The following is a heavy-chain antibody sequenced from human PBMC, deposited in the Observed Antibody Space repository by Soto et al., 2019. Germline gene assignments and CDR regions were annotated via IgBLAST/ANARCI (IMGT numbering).Heavy chain of an antibody. V-gene: IGHV1-18*01. Sequence: ASVKVSCKASGYTFTSYGISWVRQAPGQGLEWMGWISAYNGNTNYAQKLQGRVTMTTDTSTSTAYMELRSLRSDDTAVYYCARSRVVVVPAATRFVWFDPWGQGPLVTVSS. CDR3: ARSRVVVVPAATRFVWFDP. D-gene: IGHD2-2*01. CDR2: ISAYNGNT. J-gene: IGHJ5*02. CDR1: GYTFTSYG.